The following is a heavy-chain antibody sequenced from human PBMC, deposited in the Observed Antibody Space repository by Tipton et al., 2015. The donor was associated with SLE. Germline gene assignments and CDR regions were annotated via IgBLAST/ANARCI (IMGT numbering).Heavy chain of an antibody. Sequence: SLRLSCAASGFTFSSYAMHWVRQAPGKGLEWVAVISYVGSNKYYADSVKGRFTISRDNSKNTLYLEMTSLRAEDTAVYYCARGRYSSGCMRVWVLGTTVTV. D-gene: IGHD6-19*01. CDR1: GFTFSSYA. V-gene: IGHV3-30*04. CDR3: ARGRYSSGCMRV. J-gene: IGHJ6*02. CDR2: ISYVGSNK.